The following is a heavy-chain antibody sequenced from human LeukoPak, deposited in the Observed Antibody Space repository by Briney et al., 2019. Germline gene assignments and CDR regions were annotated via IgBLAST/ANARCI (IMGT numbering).Heavy chain of an antibody. V-gene: IGHV1-18*01. D-gene: IGHD3-22*01. Sequence: ASVKDSCKASGYTFTSYGISWVRQAPGQGLEWMGWISAYNGNTNYAQKLQGRVTMTTDTSTSTAYMELRSLRSDDTAVYYCTRELEYYVSSGYYGPLDYWGQGTLVTVSS. J-gene: IGHJ4*02. CDR2: ISAYNGNT. CDR1: GYTFTSYG. CDR3: TRELEYYVSSGYYGPLDY.